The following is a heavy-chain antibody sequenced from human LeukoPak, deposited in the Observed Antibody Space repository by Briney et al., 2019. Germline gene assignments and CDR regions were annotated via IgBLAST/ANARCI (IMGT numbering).Heavy chain of an antibody. Sequence: ASVKVSCKASGYTFTSYYMHWVRQAPGQGLEWMGIINPSGGSTSYAQKFQGRVTMTRDTSTSTVYMELSSLRSEDTAVYYCARERLRGVYYYYMDVWGKGTTVTISS. CDR2: INPSGGST. J-gene: IGHJ6*03. CDR1: GYTFTSYY. CDR3: ARERLRGVYYYYMDV. D-gene: IGHD1-26*01. V-gene: IGHV1-46*01.